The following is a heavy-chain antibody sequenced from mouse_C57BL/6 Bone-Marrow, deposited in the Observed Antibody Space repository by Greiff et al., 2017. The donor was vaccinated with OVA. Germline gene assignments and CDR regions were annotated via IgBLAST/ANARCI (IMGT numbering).Heavy chain of an antibody. V-gene: IGHV1-80*01. CDR2: IYPGDGDT. D-gene: IGHD2-1*01. CDR1: GYAFSSYW. CDR3: ARTGYYVAMDY. J-gene: IGHJ4*01. Sequence: VQLQQSGAELVKPGASVKISCKASGYAFSSYWMNWVKQRPGKGLEWIGQIYPGDGDTNYNGKFKGKATLTADKSSSTAYMQLSSLTSEDSAVYFCARTGYYVAMDYWGQGTSVTVSS.